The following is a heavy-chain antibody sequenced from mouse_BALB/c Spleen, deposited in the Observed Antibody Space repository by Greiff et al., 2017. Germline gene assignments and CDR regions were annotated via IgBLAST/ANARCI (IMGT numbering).Heavy chain of an antibody. J-gene: IGHJ4*01. V-gene: IGHV5-17*02. Sequence: EVMLVESGGGLVQPGGSRKLSCAASGFTFSSFGMHWVRQAPEKGLEWVAYISSGSSTIYYADTVKGRFTISRDNHKNTLFLQMTSLRSEDTAMYYCARSGRYDYAMDYWGQGTSVTVSS. CDR3: ARSGRYDYAMDY. CDR2: ISSGSSTI. CDR1: GFTFSSFG. D-gene: IGHD2-14*01.